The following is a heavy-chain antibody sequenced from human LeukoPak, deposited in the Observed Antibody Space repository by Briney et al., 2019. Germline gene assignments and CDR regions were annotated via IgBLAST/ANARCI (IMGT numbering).Heavy chain of an antibody. Sequence: KPSETLSLTCAVYGGSFSGYYWSWIRQHPGKGLECIGYIHYSGSTSYNPSLRSRLTISVDTSKSQFSLKLSSVTAADTAVYYCARQAAGGTSPLDYWGQGTLVTVSS. V-gene: IGHV4-31*11. J-gene: IGHJ4*02. D-gene: IGHD6-13*01. CDR2: IHYSGST. CDR3: ARQAAGGTSPLDY. CDR1: GGSFSGYY.